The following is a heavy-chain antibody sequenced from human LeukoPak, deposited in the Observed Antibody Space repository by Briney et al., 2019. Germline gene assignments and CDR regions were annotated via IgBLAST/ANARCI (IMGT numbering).Heavy chain of an antibody. CDR3: AREGHTAMDPYFDY. Sequence: QPGGSLRLSCAASGFTVSSNYMSWVRQAPGKGLEWVSVIYSGGSTYYADSVKGRFTISRDNSKNTLYLQMNSLRAEDTAVYYCAREGHTAMDPYFDYWGQGTLVTVSS. CDR1: GFTVSSNY. V-gene: IGHV3-66*01. CDR2: IYSGGST. D-gene: IGHD5-18*01. J-gene: IGHJ4*02.